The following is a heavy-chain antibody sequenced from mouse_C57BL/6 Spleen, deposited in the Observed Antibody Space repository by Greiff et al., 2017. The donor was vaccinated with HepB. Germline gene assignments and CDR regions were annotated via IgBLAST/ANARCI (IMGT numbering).Heavy chain of an antibody. J-gene: IGHJ4*01. CDR3: VRDLDYGSYYYAMDY. V-gene: IGHV10-3*01. D-gene: IGHD2-4*01. Sequence: GGGLVQPKGSLKLSCAASGFTFNPYAMHWVRQAPGKGLEWVASIRSKSSNYATYYADSVKDRFTISRDDSQSMLYLQMNNLKTEDTAMYYCVRDLDYGSYYYAMDYWGQGTSVTVSS. CDR1: GFTFNPYA. CDR2: IRSKSSNYAT.